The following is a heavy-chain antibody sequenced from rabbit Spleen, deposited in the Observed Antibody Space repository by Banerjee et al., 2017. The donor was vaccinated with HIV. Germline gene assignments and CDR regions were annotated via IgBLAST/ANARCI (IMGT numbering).Heavy chain of an antibody. CDR2: IGAGISYTI. V-gene: IGHV1S40*01. CDR3: ARDSAFFYGGYGYGVDL. D-gene: IGHD6-1*01. J-gene: IGHJ4*01. Sequence: QSLEESGGDLVKPGASLTLTCTASGFSFSYSDYMCWVRQPPGKGPEWIACIGAGISYTIYYATWAKGRFTISKTSSTTVTLQMTSLTAADTATYFCARDSAFFYGGYGYGVDLWGPGTLVTVS. CDR1: GFSFSYSDY.